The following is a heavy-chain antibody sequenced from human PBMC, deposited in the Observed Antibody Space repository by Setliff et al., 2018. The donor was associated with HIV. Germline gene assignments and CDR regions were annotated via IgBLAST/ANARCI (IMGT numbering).Heavy chain of an antibody. D-gene: IGHD4-17*01. Sequence: SETLSLTCAVYGGSFSGYYWSWIRQPPGKGLEWIGEINHSGSTNYNPSLKSRVTISVDTSKNQFSLKLSSVTAADTAVYYCARGVNDYGDYNLLRYYYYYYMDVWGKGTTVTVSS. CDR2: INHSGST. V-gene: IGHV4-34*01. J-gene: IGHJ6*03. CDR3: ARGVNDYGDYNLLRYYYYYYMDV. CDR1: GGSFSGYY.